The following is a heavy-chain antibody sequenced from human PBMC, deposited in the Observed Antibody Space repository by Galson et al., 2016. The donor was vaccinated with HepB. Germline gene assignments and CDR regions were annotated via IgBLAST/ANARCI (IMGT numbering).Heavy chain of an antibody. CDR2: INPTAGST. CDR3: ARDTPSQIFGVFIGNYYFYGMDV. Sequence: SVKVSCKASGYTFTNYYVHWVRQAPGQGLEWMGLINPTAGSTTYAQNFQGSVTMTRATSTSTVYMELTSLRSEDTAVYYCARDTPSQIFGVFIGNYYFYGMDVLGQGTTVTVSS. V-gene: IGHV1-46*01. CDR1: GYTFTNYY. D-gene: IGHD3-3*01. J-gene: IGHJ6*02.